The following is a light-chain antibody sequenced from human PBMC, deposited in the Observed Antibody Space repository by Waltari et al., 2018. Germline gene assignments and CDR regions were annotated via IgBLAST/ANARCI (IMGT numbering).Light chain of an antibody. Sequence: EIVLAQSPATLSLSPGERAALSCRASQSVARFLACYQHKPRQAPRRIIYDASTRATGIPARFSGSGSGTDFTLTISSLEPEDFAVYSCQQRFKWPLTFGGGTEVEIK. CDR2: DAS. V-gene: IGKV3-11*01. CDR3: QQRFKWPLT. CDR1: QSVARF. J-gene: IGKJ4*01.